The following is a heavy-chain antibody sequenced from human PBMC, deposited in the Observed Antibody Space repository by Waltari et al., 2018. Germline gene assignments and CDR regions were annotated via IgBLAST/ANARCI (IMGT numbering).Heavy chain of an antibody. CDR2: ISGSGGST. CDR3: AKDLTRYYYDSSAYFRPYYFDF. Sequence: EVQLLESGGGLVQPGGSLRLSCAASGFTFSGYAMTWVRQAPGKGLDGVSAISGSGGSTYYADSVKGRFSISRDNSKNTLYLQMNNLRAEDTAVYYCAKDLTRYYYDSSAYFRPYYFDFWGQGTLVTVSS. D-gene: IGHD3-22*01. J-gene: IGHJ4*02. V-gene: IGHV3-23*01. CDR1: GFTFSGYA.